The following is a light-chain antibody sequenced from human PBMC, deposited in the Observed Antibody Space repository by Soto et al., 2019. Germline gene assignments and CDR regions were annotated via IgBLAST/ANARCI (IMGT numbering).Light chain of an antibody. V-gene: IGKV1-5*03. CDR1: QSISSW. CDR2: KAS. J-gene: IGKJ1*01. Sequence: DIQMTQSRSTLSASVGDTVTITCRASQSISSWLAWYQQKPGKAPKVLIYKASSLESGVPSRFSGSGSGTEFTITISSLQPDDSATYYCQQYQSLWTFGQGTKVEIK. CDR3: QQYQSLWT.